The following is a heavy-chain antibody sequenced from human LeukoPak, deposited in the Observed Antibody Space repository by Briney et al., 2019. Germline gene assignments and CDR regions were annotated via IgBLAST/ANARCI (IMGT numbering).Heavy chain of an antibody. CDR1: GGSISSSSYY. CDR3: ARLNYYGSGSYDY. Sequence: SETLSLTCTVSGGSISSSSYYWGWIRQPPGKGLEWIGSIYYSGSTYYNPSLKSRVTISVDTSKNQFSLKLSSVTAADTAVYYCARLNYYGSGSYDYWGQGTLVTVSS. CDR2: IYYSGST. J-gene: IGHJ4*02. D-gene: IGHD3-10*01. V-gene: IGHV4-39*01.